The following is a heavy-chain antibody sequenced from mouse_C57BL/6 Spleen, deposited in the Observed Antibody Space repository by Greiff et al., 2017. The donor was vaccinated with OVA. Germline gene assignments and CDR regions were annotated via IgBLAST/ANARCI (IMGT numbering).Heavy chain of an antibody. CDR3: ASSPIDY. V-gene: IGHV1-50*01. Sequence: QVQLQQPGAELVKPGASVKLSCKASGYTFTSYWMQWVKQRPGQGLEWIGEIDPSAGYTNYNQKFKGKATLTVDTSSSTAYMQLSSLTSEDAAVYYCASSPIDYWGQGTTLTVSS. J-gene: IGHJ2*01. CDR1: GYTFTSYW. CDR2: IDPSAGYT.